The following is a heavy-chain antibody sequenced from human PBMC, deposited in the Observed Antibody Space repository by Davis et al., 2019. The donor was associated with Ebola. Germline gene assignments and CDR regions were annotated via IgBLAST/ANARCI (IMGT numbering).Heavy chain of an antibody. V-gene: IGHV3-7*03. CDR1: RFTFRRYW. CDR3: ARKLEIDY. J-gene: IGHJ4*02. D-gene: IGHD3-3*01. Sequence: GESLRLSCAASRFTFRRYWMTWVRQAPGKGLEWVASIKQDGSETYYVDSMKGRITISRDNAKNSLYLQMNSLRAEDTAVYYCARKLEIDYWGQGSLVTVSS. CDR2: IKQDGSET.